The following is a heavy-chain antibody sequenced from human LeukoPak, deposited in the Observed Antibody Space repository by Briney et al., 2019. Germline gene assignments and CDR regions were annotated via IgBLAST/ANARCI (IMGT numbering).Heavy chain of an antibody. CDR2: IRYDGSNK. V-gene: IGHV3-30*02. Sequence: SGGSLRLSCAASGFTFSSYGMHWVRQAPGKGLEWVAFIRYDGSNKYYADSVKGRFTISRDNSKNTLYLQMNSLRAEDTAVYHCAKDNRGGNVAYYFDYWGQGTLVTVSS. D-gene: IGHD1-1*01. CDR1: GFTFSSYG. CDR3: AKDNRGGNVAYYFDY. J-gene: IGHJ4*02.